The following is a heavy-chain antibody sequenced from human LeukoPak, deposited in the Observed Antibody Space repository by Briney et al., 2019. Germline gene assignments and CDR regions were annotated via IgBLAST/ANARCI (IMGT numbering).Heavy chain of an antibody. CDR3: ARVWSARELLD. CDR1: GGTFISYA. Sequence: SVKVSCKASGGTFISYAISWVRQAPGPGLEWMGGIIPIFGTANYAQKFQGRVTITADESTSTAYMELSSLRSEDTAVYYCARVWSARELLDWGQGTLVTVSS. V-gene: IGHV1-69*13. J-gene: IGHJ4*02. D-gene: IGHD1-26*01. CDR2: IIPIFGTA.